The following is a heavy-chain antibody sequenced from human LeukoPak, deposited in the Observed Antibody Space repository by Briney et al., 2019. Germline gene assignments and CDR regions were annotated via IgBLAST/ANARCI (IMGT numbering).Heavy chain of an antibody. CDR2: IDPYTGDT. CDR1: GYTFVGYY. J-gene: IGHJ4*02. Sequence: ASVKVSCKASGYTFVGYYLHWVRQAPGQGLGWMAWIDPYTGDTHYAQKLQGRITVTRDTSVSTTYMELSWLTSDDPARHYCAREYSASEHWGQGTLVTVSS. D-gene: IGHD5-12*01. CDR3: AREYSASEH. V-gene: IGHV1-2*02.